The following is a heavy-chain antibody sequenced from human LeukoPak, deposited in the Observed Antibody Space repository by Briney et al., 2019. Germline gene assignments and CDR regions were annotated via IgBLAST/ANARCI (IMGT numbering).Heavy chain of an antibody. CDR3: AKDRGYSGSPKSSHWFDP. V-gene: IGHV3-30*02. D-gene: IGHD1-26*01. CDR1: GFTFSNYW. Sequence: GGSLRLSCAASGFTFSNYWMTWVRQAPGKGLEWVAFIRYDGSNKYYADSVKGRFTISRDNSKNTLYLQMNSLRAEDTAVYYCAKDRGYSGSPKSSHWFDPWGQGTLVTVSS. J-gene: IGHJ5*02. CDR2: IRYDGSNK.